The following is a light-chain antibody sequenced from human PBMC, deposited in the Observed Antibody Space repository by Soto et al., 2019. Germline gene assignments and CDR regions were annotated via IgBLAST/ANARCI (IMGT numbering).Light chain of an antibody. CDR3: QQYNNWPLT. CDR2: GAS. J-gene: IGKJ4*01. Sequence: EVVMTQSPATLSVSPGERATLSCRASQSVSSLLAWYQQKPGQAPRLLIYGASTRATGIPDRFSASGSGTKFALTISSLQSGDFAVYYCQQYNNWPLTFGGGTKVEIK. V-gene: IGKV3-15*01. CDR1: QSVSSL.